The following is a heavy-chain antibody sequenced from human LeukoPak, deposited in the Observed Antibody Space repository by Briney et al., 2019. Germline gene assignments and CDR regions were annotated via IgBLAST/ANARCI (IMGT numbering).Heavy chain of an antibody. J-gene: IGHJ4*02. CDR1: GFTFSNFY. Sequence: PGGSLRLSCAASGFTFSNFYMHWVRQAPGKGLEWVALVSYNGGIKYYGDAVRGRFTISRDNSESTLHLEMTSLRPDDTAVYYCAKGGEQKTFRWGMDYWGQGTLVTVSS. V-gene: IGHV3-30*18. D-gene: IGHD1/OR15-1a*01. CDR3: AKGGEQKTFRWGMDY. CDR2: VSYNGGIK.